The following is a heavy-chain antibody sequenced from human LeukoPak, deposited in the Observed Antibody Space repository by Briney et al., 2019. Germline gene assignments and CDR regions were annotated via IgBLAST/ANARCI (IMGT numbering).Heavy chain of an antibody. CDR2: MNPNSGNT. J-gene: IGHJ4*02. CDR3: ARGRGSGYGPSDY. CDR1: GYTFTSYD. Sequence: ASVKVSCKASGYTFTSYDINWVREATGQGLEWMGWMNPNSGNTGYAQKFQGRVTITRNTSISTAYMELSSLRSEDTAVDYCARGRGSGYGPSDYWGQGTLVTVSS. D-gene: IGHD5-12*01. V-gene: IGHV1-8*03.